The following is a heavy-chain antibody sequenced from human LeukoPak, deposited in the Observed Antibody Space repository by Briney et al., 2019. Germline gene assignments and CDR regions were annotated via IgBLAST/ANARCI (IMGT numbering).Heavy chain of an antibody. V-gene: IGHV3-23*01. CDR2: ISGSGGST. J-gene: IGHJ3*02. Sequence: GVSLRLSCAASGLTFSSYAMSWVRQAPGKGLEWVSAISGSGGSTYYADSVKGRFTISRDNSKNTLYPQMNSLRAEDTAVYYCAKDLPPFNAFDTWGQGTMVTVSS. CDR3: AKDLPPFNAFDT. CDR1: GLTFSSYA.